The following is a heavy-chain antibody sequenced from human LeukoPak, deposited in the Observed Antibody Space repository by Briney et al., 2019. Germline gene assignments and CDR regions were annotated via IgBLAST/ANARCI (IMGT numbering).Heavy chain of an antibody. CDR3: ARGGRYCSSTSCYIGDAFDI. CDR1: GGTFSSYA. Sequence: ASVKVSCKASGGTFSSYAISWVRQAPGQGLEWMGIINPSGGSTSYAQKFQGRVTMTRDTSTSTVYMELSSLRSEDTAVYYCARGGRYCSSTSCYIGDAFDIWGQGTMVTVSS. CDR2: INPSGGST. V-gene: IGHV1-46*01. D-gene: IGHD2-2*02. J-gene: IGHJ3*02.